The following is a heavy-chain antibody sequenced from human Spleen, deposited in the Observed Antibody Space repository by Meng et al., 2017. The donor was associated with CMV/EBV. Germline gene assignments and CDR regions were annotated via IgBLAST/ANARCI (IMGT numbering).Heavy chain of an antibody. D-gene: IGHD2-21*02. CDR3: VTDDLCSGGDCSVGY. CDR2: INPSGGST. J-gene: IGHJ4*02. V-gene: IGHV1-46*01. CDR1: GYNFTSYY. Sequence: ASVKVSCKASGYNFTSYYMHWLRQAPGQGLEWMGIINPSGGSTSYAQKFQGRLTMTEDTSTNTAYKQQSNLRTDDTAVYYYVTDDLCSGGDCSVGYWGQGTLVTVSS.